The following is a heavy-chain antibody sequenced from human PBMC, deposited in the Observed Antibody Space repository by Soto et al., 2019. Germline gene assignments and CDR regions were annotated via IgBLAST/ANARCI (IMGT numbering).Heavy chain of an antibody. J-gene: IGHJ4*02. CDR2: IYYTGTT. CDR1: GASITTSGHY. Sequence: SETLSLTCTVSGASITTSGHYWGWIRQPPGKGLEWIGSIYYTGTTYYNPSLKSRVTVSVDRSKNQFSLKLSSVTAADTAVYYCAIGYNKFDYWGQGTLVTVS. V-gene: IGHV4-39*01. D-gene: IGHD5-18*01. CDR3: AIGYNKFDY.